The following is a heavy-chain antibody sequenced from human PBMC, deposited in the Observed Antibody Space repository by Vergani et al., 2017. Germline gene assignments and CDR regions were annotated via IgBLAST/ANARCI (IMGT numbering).Heavy chain of an antibody. CDR3: ARDRRPYSSGWGFDY. D-gene: IGHD6-19*01. Sequence: EVQLVESGGGLVKPGGSLRLSCAASGFTFSSYSMNWVRQAPGKGLEWVSSISSSSSYIYYADSVKGRFTISRDNAKNSLYLQMSSLRAEDTAVYYCARDRRPYSSGWGFDYWGQGTLVTVSS. J-gene: IGHJ4*02. CDR2: ISSSSSYI. CDR1: GFTFSSYS. V-gene: IGHV3-21*01.